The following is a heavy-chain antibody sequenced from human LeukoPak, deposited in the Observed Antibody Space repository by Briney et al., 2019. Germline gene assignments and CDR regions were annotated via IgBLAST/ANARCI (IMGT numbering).Heavy chain of an antibody. CDR3: ARDGDIVVVVAATPGLGAYFDY. V-gene: IGHV1-46*01. J-gene: IGHJ4*02. Sequence: ASVKVSCKASGYTFTSYYMHWVRQAPGQGLEWMGIINPSSGSTSYAQKFQGRVTMTRDTSTSTVYMELSSLRSEDTAVYYCARDGDIVVVVAATPGLGAYFDYWGQGTLVTVSS. CDR1: GYTFTSYY. D-gene: IGHD2-15*01. CDR2: INPSSGST.